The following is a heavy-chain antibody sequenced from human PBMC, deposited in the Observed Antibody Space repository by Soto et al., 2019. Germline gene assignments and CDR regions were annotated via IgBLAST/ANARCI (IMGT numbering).Heavy chain of an antibody. CDR3: TSDLFFISPSTVTTDAY. D-gene: IGHD4-17*01. V-gene: IGHV1-18*01. J-gene: IGHJ4*02. CDR2: ISPESDKA. CDR1: GYTFTSFG. Sequence: VQLVQSGAEVKKPGASVRVSCKASGYTFTSFGLSWVRQAPGQGPEWMGWISPESDKATYAHKFQGRITMTTDVSTTTAYMDLRSLRSDDTAVYYCTSDLFFISPSTVTTDAYWGQGTLVSVS.